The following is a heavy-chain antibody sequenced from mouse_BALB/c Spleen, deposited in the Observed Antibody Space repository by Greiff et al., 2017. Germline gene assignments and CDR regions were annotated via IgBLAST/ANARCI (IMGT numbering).Heavy chain of an antibody. CDR1: GYAFSSSW. J-gene: IGHJ2*01. V-gene: IGHV1-82*01. CDR2: IYPGDGDT. CDR3: AREYFDY. Sequence: VQLQQSGPELVKPGASVKISCKASGYAFSSSWMNWVKQRPGQGLEWIGRIYPGDGDTNYNGKFKGKATLTADKSSSTAYMQLSSLTSVDSAVYFCAREYFDYWGQGTTLTVSS.